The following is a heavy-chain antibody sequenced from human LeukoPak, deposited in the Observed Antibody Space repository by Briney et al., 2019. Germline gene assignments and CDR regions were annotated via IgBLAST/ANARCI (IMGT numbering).Heavy chain of an antibody. CDR2: ISAYNGNT. D-gene: IGHD6-13*01. CDR3: ARDPGPYSGSWYESTIDY. J-gene: IGHJ4*02. V-gene: IGHV1-18*01. CDR1: GYTFSSFA. Sequence: ASVKVSCKASGYTFSSFAISWVRQAPGQGLEWMGWISAYNGNTNHAQKLQGRVTMTTDTSTSTAYMELRSLRSDDTAVYYCARDPGPYSGSWYESTIDYWGQGTLVTVSS.